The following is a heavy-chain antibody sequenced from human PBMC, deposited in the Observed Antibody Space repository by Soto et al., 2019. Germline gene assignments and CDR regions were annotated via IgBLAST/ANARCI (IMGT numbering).Heavy chain of an antibody. CDR2: IIPNFGTA. V-gene: IGHV1-69*06. CDR3: ARDRSIAARLLPVGWFAP. Sequence: QVQLVQSGAEVKKPGSSVKVSCKASGGTFSSYAISWVRQAPGQGLEWMGGIIPNFGTANYAQKFQVRVTITADKSTSTAYRELSSLRSEDTAVYYCARDRSIAARLLPVGWFAPWGQGTLVTVSS. D-gene: IGHD6-6*01. J-gene: IGHJ5*02. CDR1: GGTFSSYA.